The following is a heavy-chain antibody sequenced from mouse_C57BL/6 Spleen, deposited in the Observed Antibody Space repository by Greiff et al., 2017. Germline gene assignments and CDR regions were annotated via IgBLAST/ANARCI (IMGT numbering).Heavy chain of an antibody. Sequence: QVQLKESGAELVKPGASVKLSCKASGYTFTEYNIHWVKQRSGPGLEWIGWFYTGSGSIKYNETFKDKATLSADKSSSPVYMELSILTSEDSAVYFCARHEEDYYGSSYGYFDVWGTGTTVTVSS. J-gene: IGHJ1*03. V-gene: IGHV1-62-2*01. D-gene: IGHD1-1*01. CDR1: GYTFTEYN. CDR3: ARHEEDYYGSSYGYFDV. CDR2: FYTGSGSI.